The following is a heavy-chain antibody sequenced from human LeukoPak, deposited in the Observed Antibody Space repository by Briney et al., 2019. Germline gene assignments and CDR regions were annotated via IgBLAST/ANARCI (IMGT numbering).Heavy chain of an antibody. D-gene: IGHD6-19*01. V-gene: IGHV3-7*01. CDR3: ARVFSGWYKAFDY. CDR1: GFTFSSYW. CDR2: IKQDGSEK. J-gene: IGHJ4*02. Sequence: GGSLRLSCAASGFTFSSYWMSWVRQAPGKGLEWVANIKQDGSEKYYVDSVKGRFTISRDNAKNSLYLRMNSLRAEDTAVYYCARVFSGWYKAFDYWGQGTLVTVSS.